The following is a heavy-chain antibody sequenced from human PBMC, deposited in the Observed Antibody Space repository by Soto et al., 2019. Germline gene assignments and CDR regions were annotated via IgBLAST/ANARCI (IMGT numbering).Heavy chain of an antibody. D-gene: IGHD6-13*01. Sequence: QVQLVESGGGVVQPGRSLRLSCAASGFTFSSYAMHWVRQAPGKGLEWVAVISYDGSNKYYADSVKGRFTISRDNSKNTLYLQMNSLRDEDTAVYYCARDRISSSWSTYYYYGMDVWGQGTTVTVSS. CDR3: ARDRISSSWSTYYYYGMDV. CDR2: ISYDGSNK. V-gene: IGHV3-30-3*01. J-gene: IGHJ6*02. CDR1: GFTFSSYA.